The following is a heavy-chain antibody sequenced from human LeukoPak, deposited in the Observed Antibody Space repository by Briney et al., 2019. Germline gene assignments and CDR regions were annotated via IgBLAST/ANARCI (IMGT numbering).Heavy chain of an antibody. J-gene: IGHJ5*02. D-gene: IGHD6-13*01. V-gene: IGHV4-39*01. CDR1: GGSITSSSHY. CDR2: IYYSGST. Sequence: SSETLSLTCSVSGGSITSSSHYWGWIRQSPEKGLEWIGSIYYSGSTYYNPSLKSRVTISVDTSKNQFTLKLSSVTAADTAVYYCAQSLGSSNWIGNWFDPWGQGTLVTVSS. CDR3: AQSLGSSNWIGNWFDP.